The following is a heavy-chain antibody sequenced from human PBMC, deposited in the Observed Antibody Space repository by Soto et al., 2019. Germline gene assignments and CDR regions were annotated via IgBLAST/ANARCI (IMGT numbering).Heavy chain of an antibody. V-gene: IGHV3-23*01. CDR3: AKPAHGWFSALDI. J-gene: IGHJ3*02. Sequence: EVQLLESGGGLVQPGGSLRLSCAASGFTFSSYAMSWVRQAPGKGLEWVSALSGSGGTTYYADSVKGRFTFSRDNSKNTLYLQMNSLRAEDTAVDYCAKPAHGWFSALDIGGKVTKVTVSS. CDR1: GFTFSSYA. CDR2: LSGSGGTT. D-gene: IGHD6-19*01.